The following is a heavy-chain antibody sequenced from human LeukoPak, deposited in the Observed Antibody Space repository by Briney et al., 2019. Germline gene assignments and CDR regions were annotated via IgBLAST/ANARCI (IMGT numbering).Heavy chain of an antibody. J-gene: IGHJ3*02. CDR3: ARVGGSSWPNAFDI. CDR1: GSTFSSYS. Sequence: GGSLRLSCAASGSTFSSYSMNWVRQAPGKGLEWVSYISSSTITMYYADSVKGRFTISRDNAKSSLYLQMNSLRAEDTAVYYCARVGGSSWPNAFDIWGQGTMVTVSS. CDR2: ISSSTITM. V-gene: IGHV3-48*01. D-gene: IGHD6-13*01.